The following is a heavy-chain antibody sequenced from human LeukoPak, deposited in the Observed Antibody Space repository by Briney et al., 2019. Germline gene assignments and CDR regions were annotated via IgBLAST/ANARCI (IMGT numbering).Heavy chain of an antibody. CDR2: IWYGGSNK. J-gene: IGHJ3*02. D-gene: IGHD7-27*01. V-gene: IGHV3-33*08. CDR1: GFTFSSYD. CDR3: AISELGFGDAFDI. Sequence: PGGSLRLSCAASGFTFSSYDMHWVRQAPGKGLEWVAVIWYGGSNKYYADFVKGRFTISRDNSKNTLYLQMNSLRAEDTAVYYCAISELGFGDAFDIWGQGTMVTVSS.